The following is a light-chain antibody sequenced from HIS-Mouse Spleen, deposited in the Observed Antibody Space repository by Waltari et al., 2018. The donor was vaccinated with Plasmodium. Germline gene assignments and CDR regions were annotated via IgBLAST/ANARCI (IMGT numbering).Light chain of an antibody. CDR2: GAS. Sequence: EIVMTQSPATLSVSPGERATLPCRASQSVSSNLAWYQQKPSQAPRHLIYGASTRATGIPARFSGSGSGTEFTLTISSLQSEDFAVYYCQQYNNWSFTFGPGTKVDIK. CDR3: QQYNNWSFT. J-gene: IGKJ3*01. CDR1: QSVSSN. V-gene: IGKV3-15*01.